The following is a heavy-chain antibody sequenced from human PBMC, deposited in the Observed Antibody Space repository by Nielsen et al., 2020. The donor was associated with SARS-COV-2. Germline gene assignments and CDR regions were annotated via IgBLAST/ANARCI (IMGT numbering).Heavy chain of an antibody. J-gene: IGHJ5*02. V-gene: IGHV1-69*04. Sequence: SVKVSCKTSGYTFTSHYVHWVRQAPGQGLEWMGRIIPILGIANYAQKFQGRVTITADKSTSTAYMELSSLRSEDTAVYYCARGTYYYDSRIPPYNWFDPWGQGTLVTVSS. D-gene: IGHD3-22*01. CDR2: IIPILGIA. CDR1: GYTFTSHY. CDR3: ARGTYYYDSRIPPYNWFDP.